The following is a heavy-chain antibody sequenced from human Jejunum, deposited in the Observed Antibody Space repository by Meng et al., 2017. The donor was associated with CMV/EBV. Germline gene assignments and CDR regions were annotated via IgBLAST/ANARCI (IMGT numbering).Heavy chain of an antibody. CDR1: GGAISSYF. J-gene: IGHJ5*02. CDR3: ARDLTREVTWGFDP. D-gene: IGHD7-27*01. V-gene: IGHV4-59*01. CDR2: IYYSGRT. Sequence: VSGGAISSYFWSWIRQPPGKGLEWIGYIYYSGRTNYNPSLKSRVTISVDTSKNQFSLKLSSVTAADTAVYYCARDLTREVTWGFDPWGQGTLVTVSS.